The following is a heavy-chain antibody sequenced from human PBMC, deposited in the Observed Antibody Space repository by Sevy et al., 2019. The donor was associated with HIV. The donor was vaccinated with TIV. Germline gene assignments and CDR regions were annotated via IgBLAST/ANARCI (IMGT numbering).Heavy chain of an antibody. J-gene: IGHJ6*02. Sequence: GGSRRLSCAASGFTVGTYWMSWVRQAPGKGLQWVASIKQDESEKNYVDSVKGRFTISRDNAKNSLALQMNSLRAEDTAVYYCARDLIVPTGMFYYGMDVWGQGTTVTVSS. V-gene: IGHV3-7*01. CDR2: IKQDESEK. CDR1: GFTVGTYW. CDR3: ARDLIVPTGMFYYGMDV. D-gene: IGHD2-2*01.